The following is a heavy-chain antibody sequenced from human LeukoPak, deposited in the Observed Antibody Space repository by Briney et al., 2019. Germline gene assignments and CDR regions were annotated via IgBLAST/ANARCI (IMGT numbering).Heavy chain of an antibody. J-gene: IGHJ6*02. D-gene: IGHD3-10*01. CDR3: ARGKLVRGVISLRNYYYGMDV. Sequence: PGGSLRLSCAASGFTFSSYSMNWVRQAPGKGLEWVSSISSSSSYIYYADSVKGRFTISRDNAKNSLYLQMNSLRAEDTAVYYCARGKLVRGVISLRNYYYGMDVWGQGTTVTVSS. CDR2: ISSSSSYI. V-gene: IGHV3-21*01. CDR1: GFTFSSYS.